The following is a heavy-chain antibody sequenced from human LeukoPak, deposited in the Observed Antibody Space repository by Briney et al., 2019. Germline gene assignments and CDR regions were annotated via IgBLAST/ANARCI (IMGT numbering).Heavy chain of an antibody. Sequence: GGSLRLSCAASGFTVSSNYMSWVRQAPGKGLEWVAVIYSGGSTYYADSVKGRLTISRDNSKNTLYLQMNRLRAADTAVYYCASGSGSLQFYDSWGQXTLVXVSS. J-gene: IGHJ4*02. CDR2: IYSGGST. V-gene: IGHV3-53*01. CDR1: GFTVSSNY. CDR3: ASGSGSLQFYDS. D-gene: IGHD1-26*01.